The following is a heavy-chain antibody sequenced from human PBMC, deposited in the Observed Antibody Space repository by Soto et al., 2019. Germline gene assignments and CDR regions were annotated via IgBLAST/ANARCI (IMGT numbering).Heavy chain of an antibody. CDR2: IYHSGST. CDR3: ARDPIFYYASSGYGGSYFDY. V-gene: IGHV4-30-4*01. J-gene: IGHJ4*02. CDR1: GASVTSDDYY. Sequence: SETLSLTCAVSGASVTSDDYYWSWIRQPPGKGLEWIGYIYHSGSTYYNPSLKGRVSISIDTSQNQFSLKLTSLTAADTAVYYCARDPIFYYASSGYGGSYFDYWGQGSRVTVSS. D-gene: IGHD3-22*01.